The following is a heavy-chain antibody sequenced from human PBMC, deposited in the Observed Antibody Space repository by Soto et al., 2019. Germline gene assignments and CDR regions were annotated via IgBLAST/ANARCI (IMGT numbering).Heavy chain of an antibody. CDR1: GYTFTSYA. D-gene: IGHD3-16*01. Sequence: ASGKVSCKASGYTFTSYAMHWVRQAPGQRLERMGWINAGNGNTKYSQKFQGRVTITRDTSASTAYMELSSLRSEDTAVYYCAINGGVFNPYYYYCMDVLGQGTTVTVSS. J-gene: IGHJ6*02. V-gene: IGHV1-3*01. CDR3: AINGGVFNPYYYYCMDV. CDR2: INAGNGNT.